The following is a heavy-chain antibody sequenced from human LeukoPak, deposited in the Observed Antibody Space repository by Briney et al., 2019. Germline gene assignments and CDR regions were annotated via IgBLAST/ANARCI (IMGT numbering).Heavy chain of an antibody. CDR1: GGSISGYY. V-gene: IGHV4-59*13. Sequence: SETLSLTCTVSGGSISGYYWSWIRRPPGMRLEWIGYIDDSGNTNYNPSLKSQVTISVDKFKNQFSLKLSFVTAADTAMYYCARSDYHNSGSHTVFDAFDIWGQGTRVTVSS. CDR3: ARSDYHNSGSHTVFDAFDI. D-gene: IGHD3-10*01. CDR2: IDDSGNT. J-gene: IGHJ3*02.